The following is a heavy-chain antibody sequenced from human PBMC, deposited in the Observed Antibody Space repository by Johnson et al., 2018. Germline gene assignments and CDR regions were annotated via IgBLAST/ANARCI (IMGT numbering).Heavy chain of an antibody. V-gene: IGHV3-30*03. CDR3: ARDFRGVMLTASRLDY. J-gene: IGHJ4*02. CDR1: GFTFSTYG. D-gene: IGHD2-21*02. Sequence: QVQLVQSGGGVVQPGRTLRLSCAASGFTFSTYGMHWVRQAPGKGLEWVAVISYDGNNKYYIDSVRGRFTISRDNSKNTLYLQMNNLRPEDTALYYCARDFRGVMLTASRLDYWGQGTLVTVSS. CDR2: ISYDGNNK.